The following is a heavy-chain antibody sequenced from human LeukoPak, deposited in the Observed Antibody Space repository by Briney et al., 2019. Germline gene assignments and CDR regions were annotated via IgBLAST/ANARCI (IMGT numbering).Heavy chain of an antibody. V-gene: IGHV3-74*01. J-gene: IGHJ4*01. Sequence: PGGSLRLSCTASGFTLRNYWMHWVRQVPGKRLVWVSRISGDGSVTNYADSVQGRFTIYRDNAKNILYLQINSLRSEDTAIYYCASYSSSSGGASYYLDYWGHGTLVTVSS. CDR2: ISGDGSVT. CDR1: GFTLRNYW. CDR3: ASYSSSSGGASYYLDY. D-gene: IGHD6-6*01.